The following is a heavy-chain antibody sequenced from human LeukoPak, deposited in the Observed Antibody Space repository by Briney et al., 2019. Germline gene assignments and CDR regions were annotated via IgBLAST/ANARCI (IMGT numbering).Heavy chain of an antibody. CDR2: IYYSGST. J-gene: IGHJ1*01. CDR1: GGSISSYY. D-gene: IGHD6-19*01. V-gene: IGHV4-59*01. CDR3: ARGGWYPESFQH. Sequence: PSETLSLTCIVSGGSISSYYWNWIRQPPRKGLEWIGYIYYSGSTDYNPSLKSRVTISVDTSKNQFSLKLSSVTAADTAGYYCARGGWYPESFQHWGQGALVTVSS.